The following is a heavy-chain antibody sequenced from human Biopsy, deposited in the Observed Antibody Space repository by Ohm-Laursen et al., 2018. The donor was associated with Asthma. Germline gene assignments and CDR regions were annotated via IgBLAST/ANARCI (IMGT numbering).Heavy chain of an antibody. D-gene: IGHD3-9*01. V-gene: IGHV1-3*01. CDR3: ARTYYDFLTGQVNDALAM. CDR2: IDAGNGNT. CDR1: GYTFINYA. J-gene: IGHJ3*02. Sequence: ASVKVSCKASGYTFINYAIHWVRQAPGQRLEWMGWIDAGNGNTKYSEKFQGRVTITRDTSASTAYMDLSSLRSEDTAVYYCARTYYDFLTGQVNDALAMWGQGTVVTVSS.